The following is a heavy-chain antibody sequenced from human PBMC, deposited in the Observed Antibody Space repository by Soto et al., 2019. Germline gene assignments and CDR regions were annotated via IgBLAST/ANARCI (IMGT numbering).Heavy chain of an antibody. J-gene: IGHJ5*02. CDR2: IWYDGSNK. Sequence: WGSLRLSCAASGFTFSTYGRHWVRQAPGKGLEWVAIIWYDGSNKYYADSVKGRFTISRDDSKNTLYLQMKILRVEDTAVYFCARDARAYYGGGEPRGFDPWGQGTVVTVSS. CDR1: GFTFSTYG. CDR3: ARDARAYYGGGEPRGFDP. D-gene: IGHD3-10*01. V-gene: IGHV3-33*01.